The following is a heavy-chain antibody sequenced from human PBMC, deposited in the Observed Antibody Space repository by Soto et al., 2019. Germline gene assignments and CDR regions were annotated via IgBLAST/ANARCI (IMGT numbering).Heavy chain of an antibody. CDR2: VIPISGTA. CDR3: ALWGFRDGNNSKNNCSGMDV. V-gene: IGHV1-69*06. J-gene: IGHJ6*02. D-gene: IGHD1-1*01. Sequence: VQLVQSGAEVTKPGSSVKLSCKASGGTFNRYTISWVRQAPGQGLEWMGGVIPISGTANYAQKFQDRVAIIADKSTSAAYMALRSLRSADTAVYYCALWGFRDGNNSKNNCSGMDVWGQGTTVTVSS. CDR1: GGTFNRYT.